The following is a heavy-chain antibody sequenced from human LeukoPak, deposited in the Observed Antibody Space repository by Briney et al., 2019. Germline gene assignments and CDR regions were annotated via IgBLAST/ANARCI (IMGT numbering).Heavy chain of an antibody. D-gene: IGHD3-16*01. CDR1: RFTFSYYW. CDR2: INTDGTST. V-gene: IGHV3-74*01. Sequence: GGSLRLSCTASRFTFSYYWMHWVRQVPGKGLVWVSNINTDGTSTAYADSVKGRFTISRDNARNTLYLQMNNLRADGTAVYYCARDGERISTIGGVYWLDYWGQGILVTVSS. CDR3: ARDGERISTIGGVYWLDY. J-gene: IGHJ4*02.